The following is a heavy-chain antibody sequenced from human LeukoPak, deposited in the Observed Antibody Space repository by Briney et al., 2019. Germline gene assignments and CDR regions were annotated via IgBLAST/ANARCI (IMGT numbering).Heavy chain of an antibody. CDR3: ARDVSDMVRGVSYYYYGMDV. V-gene: IGHV4-4*07. Sequence: SETLSLTCTVSGGSISSYYWSWIRQPAGKGLERIGRIYTSGSTNYNPSLKSRVTMSVDTSKNQFSLKLSSVTAADTAVYYCARDVSDMVRGVSYYYYGMDVWGQGTTVTVSS. D-gene: IGHD3-10*01. CDR1: GGSISSYY. J-gene: IGHJ6*02. CDR2: IYTSGST.